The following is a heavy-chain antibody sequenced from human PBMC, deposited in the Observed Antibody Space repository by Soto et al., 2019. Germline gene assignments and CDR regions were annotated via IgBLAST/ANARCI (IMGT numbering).Heavy chain of an antibody. CDR1: GYTFTSYY. J-gene: IGHJ6*02. D-gene: IGHD4-17*01. Sequence: GASVKVSCKASGYTFTSYYMHWVRQAPGQGLEWMGIINPSGGSTSYAQKFQGRVTMTRDTSTSTVYMELSSLRSEDTAVYYCARAQQILSRYYGDYDYYYGMDVWGQGTTVTVSS. CDR2: INPSGGST. V-gene: IGHV1-46*01. CDR3: ARAQQILSRYYGDYDYYYGMDV.